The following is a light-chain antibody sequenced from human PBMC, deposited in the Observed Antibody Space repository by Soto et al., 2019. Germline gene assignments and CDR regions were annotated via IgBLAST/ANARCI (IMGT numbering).Light chain of an antibody. CDR3: HQRQSWPRT. J-gene: IGKJ1*01. Sequence: EIVLTQSPATLSVSPGARATLSCRASQSVGSDLVWYRQKPGQAPRLLIYYTSNRATGIPARFSGSGSGTDFTLTINSLAPEDFAIYYCHQRQSWPRTFGQGTKVDIK. CDR2: YTS. V-gene: IGKV3-11*01. CDR1: QSVGSD.